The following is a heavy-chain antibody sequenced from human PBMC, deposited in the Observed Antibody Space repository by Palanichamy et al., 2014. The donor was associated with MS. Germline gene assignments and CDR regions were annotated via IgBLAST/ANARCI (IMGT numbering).Heavy chain of an antibody. D-gene: IGHD4-17*01. CDR2: ISASGRT. V-gene: IGHV4-4*07. J-gene: IGHJ4*02. CDR1: GDSISRNY. Sequence: QVQLQESGPGLVKPSETLPLTCIVSGDSISRNYWSWIRQSAGKRLEWIGRISASGRTYYNPSLKSRVTMSIDTSENQFSLKLDSVTDADTAVFYCARDDTTSLDYWGQGTLVTVSS. CDR3: ARDDTTSLDY.